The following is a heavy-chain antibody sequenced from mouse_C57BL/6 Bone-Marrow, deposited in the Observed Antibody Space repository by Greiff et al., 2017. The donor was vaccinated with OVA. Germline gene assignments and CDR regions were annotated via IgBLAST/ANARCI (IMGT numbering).Heavy chain of an antibody. CDR2: ISYDGSN. CDR1: GYSITSGYY. D-gene: IGHD2-4*01. Sequence: DVQLQESGPGLVKPSQSLSLTCSVTGYSITSGYYWNWIRQFPGNKLEWMGYISYDGSNNYNPSLKNRISITRDTSKNQFFLKLNSVTTEDTATYYCARGGGGLRRAMDYWGQGTSVTVSS. J-gene: IGHJ4*01. V-gene: IGHV3-6*01. CDR3: ARGGGGLRRAMDY.